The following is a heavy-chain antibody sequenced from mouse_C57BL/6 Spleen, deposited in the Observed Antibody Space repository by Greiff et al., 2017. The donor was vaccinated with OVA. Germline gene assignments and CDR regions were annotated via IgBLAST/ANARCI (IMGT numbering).Heavy chain of an antibody. V-gene: IGHV5-15*04. Sequence: EVMLVESGGGLVQPGGSLKLSCAASGFTFSDYGMAWVRQAPRKGPEWVAFISNLAYSIYYADTVTGRFTFSRENAKNTLYLAMSSLRSEDTAMYYCARGDYAMDYWGQGTSVTVSS. CDR2: ISNLAYSI. CDR3: ARGDYAMDY. CDR1: GFTFSDYG. J-gene: IGHJ4*01.